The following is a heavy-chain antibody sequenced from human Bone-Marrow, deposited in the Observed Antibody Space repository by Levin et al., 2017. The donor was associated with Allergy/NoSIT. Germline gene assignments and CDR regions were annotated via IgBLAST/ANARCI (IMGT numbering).Heavy chain of an antibody. CDR1: GFSLSSAQVG. J-gene: IGHJ5*02. D-gene: IGHD2-2*01. V-gene: IGHV2-26*01. CDR3: ARIRCTTTAGNNFWFDP. CDR2: IFSYDEK. Sequence: SGPTLVKPTETLTLTCTVSGFSLSSAQVGVTWIRQPPGKALEWLAHIFSYDEKSYSASLTGRLTVSKDSSQSQVVLTMTNMDPLDTATYFCARIRCTTTAGNNFWFDPWGQGTLVTVSS.